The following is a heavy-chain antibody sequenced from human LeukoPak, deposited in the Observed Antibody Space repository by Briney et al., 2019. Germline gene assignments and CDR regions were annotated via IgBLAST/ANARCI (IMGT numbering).Heavy chain of an antibody. CDR2: IYYSGNT. CDR1: GGSISSSSDY. CDR3: ARQSVRAIAIAARPGNYFDY. V-gene: IGHV4-39*01. Sequence: PSETLSLTCTVSGGSISSSSDYWGWIRQPPGKGLEWIGSIYYSGNTYYNPSLKSRVTISLDTSRNQFSLKLSSVTAADTAVNYCARQSVRAIAIAARPGNYFDYWGQGTLVTVSS. J-gene: IGHJ4*02. D-gene: IGHD6-6*01.